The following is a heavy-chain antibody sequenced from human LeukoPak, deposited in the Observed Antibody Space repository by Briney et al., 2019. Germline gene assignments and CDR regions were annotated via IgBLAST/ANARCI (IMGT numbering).Heavy chain of an antibody. CDR2: IWYDGSNK. V-gene: IGHV3-33*06. CDR3: AKTTTGYSSGRYPAWPIDY. Sequence: GGSLRLSCAASGFTFSSYGMHWVRQAPGKGLEWVAVIWYDGSNKYYADSVKGRFTISRDNSKNTVHLQMDSLRVEDTAIYYCAKTTTGYSSGRYPAWPIDYWGQGTLVTVSS. J-gene: IGHJ4*02. CDR1: GFTFSSYG. D-gene: IGHD2-15*01.